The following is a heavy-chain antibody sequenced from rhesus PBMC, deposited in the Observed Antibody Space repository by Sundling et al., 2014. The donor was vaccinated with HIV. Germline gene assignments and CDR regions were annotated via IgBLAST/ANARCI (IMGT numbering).Heavy chain of an antibody. CDR3: ARPHSSICYDCGLDS. CDR1: GFTFSDYY. J-gene: IGHJ6*01. Sequence: EVRLVESGGGLVQPGGSLRLSCAASGFTFSDYYMSWVRQAPGKGPEWVGFIRKKANGGTAEYAASVKGRFTISRDDSKSIASLQMNSLKTEDTAVYYCARPHSSICYDCGLDSWGQGVVVTVSS. V-gene: IGHV3-116*02. CDR2: IRKKANGGTA. D-gene: IGHD2-2*01.